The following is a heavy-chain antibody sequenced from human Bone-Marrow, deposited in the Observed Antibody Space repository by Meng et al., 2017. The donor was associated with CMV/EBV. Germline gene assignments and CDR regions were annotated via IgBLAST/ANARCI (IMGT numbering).Heavy chain of an antibody. D-gene: IGHD3-3*01. CDR1: GFTFSSYW. J-gene: IGHJ6*02. CDR2: IKQDRSEK. CDR3: ARDGYDFWSGYYRVLPQTYYYYGMDV. V-gene: IGHV3-7*01. Sequence: GESLKISCAASGFTFSSYWMSWVRQAPGKGLEWVANIKQDRSEKYYVDSVKGRFTISRDNAKNSLYLQMNSLRAEDTAVYYCARDGYDFWSGYYRVLPQTYYYYGMDVWGQGTTVTVSS.